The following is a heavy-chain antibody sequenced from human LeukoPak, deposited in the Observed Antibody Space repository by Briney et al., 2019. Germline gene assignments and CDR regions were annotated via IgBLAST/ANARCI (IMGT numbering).Heavy chain of an antibody. V-gene: IGHV4-39*01. Sequence: PSETLSLTCTVSGGSISNSDFYWGWIRQPPGKGLEWIGSIYYTGSTNNNPSLESRVTLSIDTSKNQFFLRLVSVTAADTAVYYCARRGHSSSPEIDTFHVCGQGTMVIVSS. CDR3: ARRGHSSSPEIDTFHV. CDR2: IYYTGST. D-gene: IGHD3-22*01. J-gene: IGHJ3*01. CDR1: GGSISNSDFY.